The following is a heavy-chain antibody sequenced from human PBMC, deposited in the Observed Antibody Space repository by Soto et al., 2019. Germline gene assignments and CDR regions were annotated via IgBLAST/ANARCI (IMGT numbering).Heavy chain of an antibody. CDR2: ISSTTNYI. Sequence: RRLSCAASGFTFTRYSMNWVRQAPGKGLEWVSSISSTTNYIYYADSMKGRFTVSRDNAKNSVYLEMNSLSAEDTALYYCARESEDLTSNFDYWGQGPLVTVSS. J-gene: IGHJ4*02. V-gene: IGHV3-21*01. CDR1: GFTFTRYS. CDR3: ARESEDLTSNFDY.